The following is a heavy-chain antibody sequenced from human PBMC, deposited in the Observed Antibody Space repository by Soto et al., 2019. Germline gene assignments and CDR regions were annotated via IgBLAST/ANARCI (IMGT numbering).Heavy chain of an antibody. CDR3: TTRQESSGWYWYYYYGMDV. Sequence: GGSLRLSCAASGFTFSNAWMNWVRQAPGKGLEWVGRIKSKTDGGTTDYAAPVKGGFTISRDDSKNTLYLQMNSLKTEDTAVYYCTTRQESSGWYWYYYYGMDVWGQGTTVTVSS. CDR1: GFTFSNAW. V-gene: IGHV3-15*07. J-gene: IGHJ6*02. CDR2: IKSKTDGGTT. D-gene: IGHD6-19*01.